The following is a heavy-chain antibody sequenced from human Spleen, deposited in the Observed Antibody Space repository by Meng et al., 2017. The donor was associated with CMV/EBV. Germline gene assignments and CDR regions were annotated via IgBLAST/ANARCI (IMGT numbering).Heavy chain of an antibody. CDR1: GFTFSNYD. Sequence: GGSLRLSCAASGFTFSNYDMHWVRQATGKGLEWVSAIGTVGDTHYSGSVKGRFTVSRENAKNSLYLQMNSLGAGDTAVYYCARGALSGYSSGWFLGYYYYDMDVWGQGTTVTVSS. J-gene: IGHJ6*02. V-gene: IGHV3-13*01. CDR3: ARGALSGYSSGWFLGYYYYDMDV. CDR2: IGTVGDT. D-gene: IGHD6-19*01.